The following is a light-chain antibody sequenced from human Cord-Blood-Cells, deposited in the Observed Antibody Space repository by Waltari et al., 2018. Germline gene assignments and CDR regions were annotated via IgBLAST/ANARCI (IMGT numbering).Light chain of an antibody. CDR2: RNN. J-gene: IGLJ3*02. V-gene: IGLV1-47*01. CDR1: SSNLGSNY. Sequence: QSVLTQPPSASGTPGQRATISCSGSSSNLGSNYVYWYHQLPGTAPKLLIYRNNRRPSGGPDRVSGSKSGTSASLAIGGLRSEDEADYYCAAWDDSLSGLWVFGGGTKLTVL. CDR3: AAWDDSLSGLWV.